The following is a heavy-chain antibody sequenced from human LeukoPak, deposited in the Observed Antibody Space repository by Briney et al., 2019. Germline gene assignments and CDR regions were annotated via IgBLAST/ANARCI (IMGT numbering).Heavy chain of an antibody. CDR1: GGSFSGYY. CDR2: INHSGST. Sequence: PSETLSLTCAVYGGSFSGYYWSWIRQPPGKGLEWIGEINHSGSTNYNPSLKSRVTISVDTSKNQFSLKLSSVTAADTAVYYCARLGELSFYFDYWGQGTLVTVSS. CDR3: ARLGELSFYFDY. D-gene: IGHD3-16*02. V-gene: IGHV4-34*01. J-gene: IGHJ4*02.